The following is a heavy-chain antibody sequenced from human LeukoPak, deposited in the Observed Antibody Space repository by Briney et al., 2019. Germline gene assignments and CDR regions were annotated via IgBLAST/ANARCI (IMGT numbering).Heavy chain of an antibody. CDR1: GGSISSGGYY. Sequence: SETLSLTCTVSGGSISSGGYYCSWIRQHPGKGLEWIGYIYYSGSTYYNPSLKSRVTISVDTSKNQFSLKLSSVTAADTAVYYCARALRGSSWYHFDYWGQGTLVTVSS. J-gene: IGHJ4*02. CDR2: IYYSGST. D-gene: IGHD6-13*01. CDR3: ARALRGSSWYHFDY. V-gene: IGHV4-31*03.